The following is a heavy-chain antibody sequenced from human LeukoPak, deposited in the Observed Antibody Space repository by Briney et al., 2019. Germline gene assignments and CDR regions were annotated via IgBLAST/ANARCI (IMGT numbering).Heavy chain of an antibody. Sequence: GGSLRLSCAASGFTFSSYSMNWVRQAPGKGLEGVSSISSSSSYIYYADSVKGRFTISRDNAKNSLYLQMNSLRAEDTAVYYCAREGTANWFDPWGQGTLVTVSS. CDR2: ISSSSSYI. D-gene: IGHD6-13*01. CDR3: AREGTANWFDP. CDR1: GFTFSSYS. V-gene: IGHV3-21*01. J-gene: IGHJ5*02.